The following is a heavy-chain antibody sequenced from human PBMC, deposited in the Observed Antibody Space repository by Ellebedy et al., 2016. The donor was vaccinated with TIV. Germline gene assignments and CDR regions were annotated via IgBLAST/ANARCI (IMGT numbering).Heavy chain of an antibody. CDR2: INHSGST. V-gene: IGHV4-34*01. Sequence: SETPSLTXAVYGGSFSGYYWSWIRQPPGKGLEWIGEINHSGSTNYNPSLKSRVTISVDTSKNQFSLKLSSVTAADTAVYYCARGLWDYDSSGYYPDVWGQGTTVTVSS. CDR1: GGSFSGYY. CDR3: ARGLWDYDSSGYYPDV. J-gene: IGHJ6*02. D-gene: IGHD3-22*01.